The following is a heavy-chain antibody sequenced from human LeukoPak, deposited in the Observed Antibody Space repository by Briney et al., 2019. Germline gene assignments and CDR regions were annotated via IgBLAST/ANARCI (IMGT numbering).Heavy chain of an antibody. CDR1: GFTVSSNY. D-gene: IGHD3-3*01. J-gene: IGHJ6*03. Sequence: HPGGSLRLSCAASGFTVSSNYMSWVRQAPGKGLEWVSVIYSGGSTYYADSVKGRFTISRDNSKNTLYLQMNSLRAEDTAVYYCAREGGGGVWTIFGVAPGYMDVWGKGTTVTVSS. CDR3: AREGGGGVWTIFGVAPGYMDV. CDR2: IYSGGST. V-gene: IGHV3-53*01.